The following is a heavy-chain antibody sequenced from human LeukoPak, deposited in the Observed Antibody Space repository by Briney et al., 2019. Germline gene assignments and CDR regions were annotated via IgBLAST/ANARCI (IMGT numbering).Heavy chain of an antibody. CDR2: IYYSGST. CDR1: GGSTSSYY. CDR3: ARGRYCSGGSCYDY. D-gene: IGHD2-15*01. J-gene: IGHJ4*02. Sequence: TSETLSLTCTVSGGSTSSYYWSWIRQPPGKGLEWIGYIYYSGSTNYNPSLKSRVTISVDTSKNQFSLKLSSVTAADTAVYYCARGRYCSGGSCYDYWGQGTLVTVSS. V-gene: IGHV4-59*08.